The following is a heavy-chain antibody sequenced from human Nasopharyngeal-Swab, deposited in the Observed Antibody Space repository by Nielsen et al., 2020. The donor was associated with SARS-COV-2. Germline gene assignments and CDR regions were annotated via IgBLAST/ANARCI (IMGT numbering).Heavy chain of an antibody. CDR3: AILYYGH. J-gene: IGHJ4*02. CDR1: GITFSNYG. CDR2: ISGSAETT. V-gene: IGHV3-23*01. Sequence: GESLKISCAASGITFSNYGISWVRQAPGRGLEWVSTISGSAETTHCADSVKGRFTISRDNSMNTLYLQMNSLRADDTAVYYCAILYYGHWGQGTLVTVSS.